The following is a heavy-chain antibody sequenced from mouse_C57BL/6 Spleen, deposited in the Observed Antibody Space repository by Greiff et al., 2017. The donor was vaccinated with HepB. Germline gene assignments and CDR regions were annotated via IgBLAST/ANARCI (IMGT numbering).Heavy chain of an antibody. V-gene: IGHV1-69*01. CDR1: GYTFTSYW. D-gene: IGHD2-1*01. CDR3: ARIHYGNFYFDY. CDR2: IDPSDSYT. J-gene: IGHJ2*01. Sequence: VQLQQSGAELVMPGASVKLSCKASGYTFTSYWMHWVKQRPGQGLEWIGEIDPSDSYTNYNQKFKGKSTLTVDKSSSTAYMQLSSLTSEDSAVYYCARIHYGNFYFDYWGQGTTLTVSS.